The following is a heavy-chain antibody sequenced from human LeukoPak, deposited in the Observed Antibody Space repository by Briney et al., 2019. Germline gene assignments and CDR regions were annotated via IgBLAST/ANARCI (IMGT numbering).Heavy chain of an antibody. Sequence: GGSLRLSCAASGFTFSSYEMNWVRQAPGKGLEWVSSISSSGSTIYYADSVKGRFTISRDNAKNSLYLQMNSMRAEDTAVYYRARDFLAVEPGGFDYWGQGTLVTVSS. CDR3: ARDFLAVEPGGFDY. V-gene: IGHV3-48*03. CDR2: ISSSGSTI. CDR1: GFTFSSYE. J-gene: IGHJ4*02. D-gene: IGHD2-15*01.